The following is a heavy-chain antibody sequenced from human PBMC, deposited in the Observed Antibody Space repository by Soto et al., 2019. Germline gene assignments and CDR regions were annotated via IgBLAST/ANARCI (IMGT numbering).Heavy chain of an antibody. CDR3: ARGNHRWLQLWYFDL. D-gene: IGHD5-12*01. Sequence: QVQLVQSGAEVKKPGSSVTVSCKASGGTFSSYTISWVRQAPGQGLEWMGGIIPIFGTANYAQKFQGRVTVTADESTSTAYMELSSLRSGDTAFYYCARGNHRWLQLWYFDLWGRGTLVTVSS. J-gene: IGHJ2*01. CDR1: GGTFSSYT. CDR2: IIPIFGTA. V-gene: IGHV1-69*12.